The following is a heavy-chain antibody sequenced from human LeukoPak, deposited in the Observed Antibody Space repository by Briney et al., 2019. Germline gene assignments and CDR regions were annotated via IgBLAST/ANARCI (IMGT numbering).Heavy chain of an antibody. D-gene: IGHD2-2*01. J-gene: IGHJ6*04. CDR3: AREVRAIVVVPAAKYYYYSGMDV. CDR1: VGTFSIYA. CDR2: SILIFGTA. Sequence: SVRVSCKASVGTFSIYAIIWVRQAAGQGLEGMGGSILIFGTANFTQKFQGRVTLTADESTTPAYMEMSRLSSEDTAVYYCAREVRAIVVVPAAKYYYYSGMDVWGKGTTVTVSS. V-gene: IGHV1-69*01.